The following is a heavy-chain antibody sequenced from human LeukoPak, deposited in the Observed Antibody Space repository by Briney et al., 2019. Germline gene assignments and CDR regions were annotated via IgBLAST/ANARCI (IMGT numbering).Heavy chain of an antibody. Sequence: PSETLSLTCAVYGGSFSGYYWSWIRQPPGKGLEWIGEINHRGSTNYNPSLKSRVTISVDTSKNQFSLKLSSVTAADTAVYYCARYYSSGGGTRDAFDIWGQGTMVTVSS. CDR3: ARYYSSGGGTRDAFDI. J-gene: IGHJ3*02. V-gene: IGHV4-34*01. CDR2: INHRGST. CDR1: GGSFSGYY. D-gene: IGHD6-19*01.